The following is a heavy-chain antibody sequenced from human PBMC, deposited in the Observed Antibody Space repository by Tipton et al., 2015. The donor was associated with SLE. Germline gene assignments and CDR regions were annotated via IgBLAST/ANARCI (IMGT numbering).Heavy chain of an antibody. Sequence: TLSLTCTVSGGSISSYYWSWIRQPPGKGLEWIGDASYSGRPNFNPSLKSRVTVSVDPSKNQFSLRLSSVTAADSAVYYCARGREWVENYGSGSYRTHQYLDLWGRGTLVTVSS. V-gene: IGHV4-59*01. D-gene: IGHD3-10*01. J-gene: IGHJ2*01. CDR3: ARGREWVENYGSGSYRTHQYLDL. CDR1: GGSISSYY. CDR2: ASYSGRP.